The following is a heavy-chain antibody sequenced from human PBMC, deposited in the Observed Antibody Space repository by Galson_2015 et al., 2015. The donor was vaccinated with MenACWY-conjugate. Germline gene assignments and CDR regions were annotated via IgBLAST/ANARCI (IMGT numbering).Heavy chain of an antibody. Sequence: SLRLSCAASGFTFSNYDMHWVRQATGKGLEWVSAIGAGGDTYYLGSVKGRFTISRENAKNSLYLQMNSLRAEDTAVYYCVREATKLGGFDWFDYWGQGTLVTVSS. CDR2: IGAGGDT. V-gene: IGHV3-13*01. CDR1: GFTFSNYD. CDR3: VREATKLGGFDWFDY. D-gene: IGHD3-9*01. J-gene: IGHJ4*02.